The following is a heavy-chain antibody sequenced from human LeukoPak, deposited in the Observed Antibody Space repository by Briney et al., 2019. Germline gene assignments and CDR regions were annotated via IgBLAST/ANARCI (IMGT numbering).Heavy chain of an antibody. J-gene: IGHJ3*01. D-gene: IGHD3-22*01. V-gene: IGHV5-51*01. CDR1: GYSFTSYW. Sequence: GESLKISCKGSGYSFTSYWIAWVRQMPGKGLEWMGIIYPDDSDTRYSPSFQGQVTISADKSVRTAYLQWSSLKASDTAMYYCARPNITSYYDSRGYDAFDVWGQGTMVTVSS. CDR2: IYPDDSDT. CDR3: ARPNITSYYDSRGYDAFDV.